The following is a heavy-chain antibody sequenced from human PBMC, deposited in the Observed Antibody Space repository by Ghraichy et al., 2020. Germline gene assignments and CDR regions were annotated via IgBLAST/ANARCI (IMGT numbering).Heavy chain of an antibody. J-gene: IGHJ4*02. Sequence: SETLSLTCAVYGVSFTEHYWTWIRQSPGKGLEWIGEYNHVGGIKYNPSLSGRVTISLDTSKREVSLRVSPVSAADTAVYYCVTSRWFGIYPDFWGQGTLVTVSS. V-gene: IGHV4-34*01. CDR2: YNHVGGI. D-gene: IGHD3-10*01. CDR1: GVSFTEHY. CDR3: VTSRWFGIYPDF.